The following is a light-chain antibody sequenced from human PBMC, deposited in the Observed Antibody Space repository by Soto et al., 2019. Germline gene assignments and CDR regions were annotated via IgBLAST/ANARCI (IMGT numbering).Light chain of an antibody. J-gene: IGKJ1*01. CDR3: QQYGSSPRT. CDR2: GAS. Sequence: DIVLTHSPGTLSFSPGARATISCTPSQSVSSSYLAWYQQKPGQAPRFLIYGASSRATGIPDRFSGSLYGTDFNLTISRLETEDFAVYYCQQYGSSPRTFGQGTKVDI. CDR1: QSVSSSY. V-gene: IGKV3-20*01.